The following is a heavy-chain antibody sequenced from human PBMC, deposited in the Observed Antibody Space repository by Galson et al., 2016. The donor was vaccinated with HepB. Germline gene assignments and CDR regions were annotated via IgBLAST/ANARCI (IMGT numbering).Heavy chain of an antibody. J-gene: IGHJ4*02. CDR3: AKAVHSSSPRPNN. CDR1: GFTFRSYG. V-gene: IGHV3-23*01. Sequence: SLRLSCAASGFTFRSYGMIWVRQAPGKELEWVSLISGDGFIRYYADSMRGRFTISRDNSKNTLYLQLNSLRADDTAVYYCAKAVHSSSPRPNNWGQGALVTVSS. D-gene: IGHD1-26*01. CDR2: ISGDGFIR.